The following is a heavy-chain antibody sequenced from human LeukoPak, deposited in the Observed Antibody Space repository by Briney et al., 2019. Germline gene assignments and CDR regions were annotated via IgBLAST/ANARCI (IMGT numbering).Heavy chain of an antibody. J-gene: IGHJ6*02. CDR1: GGSISRGSYS. V-gene: IGHV4-39*02. Sequence: PSETLSLTCTVSGGSISRGSYSWGWIRQPPGKGLEWIGSIYYSGSTYYNPSLKSRVTISIDTSKIHFSLKLSSVTAADTAVYYCARDHSSQPYYYYYGMDVWGQGTTVTVSS. CDR2: IYYSGST. D-gene: IGHD6-13*01. CDR3: ARDHSSQPYYYYYGMDV.